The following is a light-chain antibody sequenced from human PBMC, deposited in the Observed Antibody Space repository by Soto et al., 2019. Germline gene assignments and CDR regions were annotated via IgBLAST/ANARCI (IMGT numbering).Light chain of an antibody. CDR2: DAS. V-gene: IGKV3-11*01. CDR1: QSVSSY. Sequence: EIVLTKSPATLSFSPGERATLSCRASQSVSSYLAWYQQKPGQAPRLLIYDASNRATGIPARFSGSGSGTDFTLTISSLEPEDFGVYYCQQRSSGPGGITFGQGTRLEIK. J-gene: IGKJ5*01. CDR3: QQRSSGPGGIT.